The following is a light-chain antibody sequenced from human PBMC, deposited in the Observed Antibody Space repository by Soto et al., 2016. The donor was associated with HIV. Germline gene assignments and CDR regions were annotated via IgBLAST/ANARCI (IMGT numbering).Light chain of an antibody. Sequence: SYELTQPSSVSVSPGQTARITCSGDLLEKYARWFQQKPGQAPLLVIYKDNHRPSGIRERFSGSSSGTTVTLTISGAQIEDEAVYYCYSAADNNRVFGGGTKLTVL. CDR2: KDN. J-gene: IGLJ3*02. CDR1: LLEKY. V-gene: IGLV3-27*01. CDR3: YSAADNNRV.